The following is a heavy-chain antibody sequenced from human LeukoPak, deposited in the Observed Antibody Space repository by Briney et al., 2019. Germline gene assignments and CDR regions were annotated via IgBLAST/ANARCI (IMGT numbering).Heavy chain of an antibody. J-gene: IGHJ4*02. CDR1: GFTFSSYA. CDR2: ISGSGGST. D-gene: IGHD5-24*01. V-gene: IGHV3-23*01. Sequence: GGSLRLSCAASGFTFSSYAMSWVRQAPGKGLECVSAISGSGGSTYYADSVKGRFTISRDNSKNTLYLQMNSLRAEDTAVYYCAKDNERWLQSTFVDYWGQGTLVTVSS. CDR3: AKDNERWLQSTFVDY.